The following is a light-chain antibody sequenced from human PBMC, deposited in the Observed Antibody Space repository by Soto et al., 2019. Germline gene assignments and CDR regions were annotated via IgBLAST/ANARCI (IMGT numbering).Light chain of an antibody. CDR2: DTF. J-gene: IGKJ5*01. V-gene: IGKV3-11*01. CDR3: QQRYRWPPIT. Sequence: EIVLTQSPATLSLSPGERATLSCRASQSVDRFLAWYQQKPGQAPRLLIFDTFNRATGIPARFSGSGSGTDFTLTISSLEPEDFAVYYCQQRYRWPPITFGQGTRLEIK. CDR1: QSVDRF.